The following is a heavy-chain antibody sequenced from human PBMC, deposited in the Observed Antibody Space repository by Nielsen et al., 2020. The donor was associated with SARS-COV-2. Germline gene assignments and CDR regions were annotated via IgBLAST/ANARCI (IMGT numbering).Heavy chain of an antibody. CDR3: ASRVRVPYGMDV. J-gene: IGHJ6*02. D-gene: IGHD3-10*02. V-gene: IGHV3-23*01. Sequence: GESLKISCAASGFTFSNFAMTWVRQAPGKGLEWVSTISGSGGGSYHAHSVEGRFTISRDNSKNTLYLQMNSLRAEDTAVYYCASRVRVPYGMDVWGQGATVTVSS. CDR1: GFTFSNFA. CDR2: ISGSGGGS.